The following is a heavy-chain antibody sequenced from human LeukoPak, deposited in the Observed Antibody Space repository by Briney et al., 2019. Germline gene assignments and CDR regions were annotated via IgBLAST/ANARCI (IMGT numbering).Heavy chain of an antibody. CDR1: GFTFSSYS. CDR3: ARGESGCDRTIDY. J-gene: IGHJ4*02. CDR2: ISSSSSYI. D-gene: IGHD5-12*01. Sequence: PGGSLRLSCAASGFTFSSYSMSWVRQAPGKGLEWVSSISSSSSYIYYADSVKGRFTISRDNAKNSLYLQMNSLRAEDTAVYYCARGESGCDRTIDYWGQGTLVTVSS. V-gene: IGHV3-21*01.